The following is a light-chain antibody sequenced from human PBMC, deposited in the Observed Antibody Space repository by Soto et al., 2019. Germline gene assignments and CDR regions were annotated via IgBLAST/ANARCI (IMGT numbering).Light chain of an antibody. V-gene: IGKV1-39*01. CDR3: QQSYSTLGT. J-gene: IGKJ1*01. CDR1: QSISSY. CDR2: AAS. Sequence: DLQMTQSPSSLSASVGDRVTITCRASQSISSYLNWYQQKPGKAPKVLIYAASSLQSGVPSRFSGSGSGTDFTLTISSLQPEDFATYYCQQSYSTLGTFGQGTKVEIK.